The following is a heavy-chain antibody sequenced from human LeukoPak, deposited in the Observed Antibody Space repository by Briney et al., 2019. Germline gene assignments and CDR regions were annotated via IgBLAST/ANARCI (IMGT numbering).Heavy chain of an antibody. Sequence: GGSLRLSCAASGFTFSHYWMSWVRQAPAKGLEWVANIKQVGSEKYYVDSVKGRFTISRDNAKNSLYLQVNSLRAEVTAVYYCARLSTAVAAGDYWGQGTMVTVSS. CDR2: IKQVGSEK. D-gene: IGHD6-19*01. V-gene: IGHV3-7*01. J-gene: IGHJ4*02. CDR1: GFTFSHYW. CDR3: ARLSTAVAAGDY.